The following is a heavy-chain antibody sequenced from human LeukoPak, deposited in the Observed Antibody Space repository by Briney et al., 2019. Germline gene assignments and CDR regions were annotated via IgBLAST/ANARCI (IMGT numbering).Heavy chain of an antibody. J-gene: IGHJ6*03. Sequence: SETLSLTCIVSGGSISSYYWSWIRQPPGKGLEWIGYIYYSGSTKYNPSLKSRVTISVDTSRNQFSLRLSSVTATDTAVYYCARSLYNYMDVWGKGTTVTVSS. V-gene: IGHV4-59*01. CDR2: IYYSGST. CDR1: GGSISSYY. CDR3: ARSLYNYMDV.